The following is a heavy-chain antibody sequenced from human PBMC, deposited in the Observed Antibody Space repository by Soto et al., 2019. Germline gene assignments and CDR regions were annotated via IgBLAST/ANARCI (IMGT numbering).Heavy chain of an antibody. CDR3: ARDMVVTGVVTSSSGMDA. D-gene: IGHD2-2*01. Sequence: ASVKVSCKASGYTFTGYYMHWVRQAPGQGLEWMGWINPNSGGTNYAQKFQGWVTMTRDTSISTAYMELSRLRSDDTAVYYCARDMVVTGVVTSSSGMDARCQRSTVTVS. CDR2: INPNSGGT. J-gene: IGHJ6*02. V-gene: IGHV1-2*04. CDR1: GYTFTGYY.